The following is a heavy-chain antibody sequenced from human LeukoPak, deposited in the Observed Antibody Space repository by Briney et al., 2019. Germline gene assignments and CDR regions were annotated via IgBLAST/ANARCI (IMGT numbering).Heavy chain of an antibody. D-gene: IGHD3-22*01. Sequence: SETLSLTCIVSGGSNREDYWSGLRQPPGKGRAGIGYMYYTGTTNYNPSLKSRVTISVDTSKNQCSLKLRSVTAADTAVYYCARMRRGWLQIDSWGQGTLVTVSS. CDR1: GGSNREDY. CDR2: MYYTGTT. V-gene: IGHV4-59*01. CDR3: ARMRRGWLQIDS. J-gene: IGHJ4*02.